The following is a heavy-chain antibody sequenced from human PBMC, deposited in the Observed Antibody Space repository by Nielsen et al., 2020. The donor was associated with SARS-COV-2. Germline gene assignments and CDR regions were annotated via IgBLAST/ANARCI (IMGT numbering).Heavy chain of an antibody. Sequence: WIRQPPGKGLEWMGSVYYRGSTYNNPSLNSRVTISVDTSKNQFSLKLSSVTAADTAVYYCARRVSGYTCEGEPLSAFDIWGQGTMVTVSS. J-gene: IGHJ3*02. CDR2: VYYRGST. V-gene: IGHV4-39*01. D-gene: IGHD5-12*01. CDR3: ARRVSGYTCEGEPLSAFDI.